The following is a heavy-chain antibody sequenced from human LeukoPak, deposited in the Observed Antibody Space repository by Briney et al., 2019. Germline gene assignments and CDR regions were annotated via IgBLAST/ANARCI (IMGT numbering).Heavy chain of an antibody. CDR3: ARRRQLVQNFAYYYCVMDV. CDR1: GFTFSSYW. V-gene: IGHV3-74*01. D-gene: IGHD6-13*01. CDR2: INSDGSST. J-gene: IGHJ6*04. Sequence: GGSLRLSCAASGFTFSSYWMHWVRQAPGKGLVWVSRINSDGSSTSYADSVKGRFTISRDNAKNTLYLQMNSLRAEDTAVYYCARRRQLVQNFAYYYCVMDVWGKGTTVTVSS.